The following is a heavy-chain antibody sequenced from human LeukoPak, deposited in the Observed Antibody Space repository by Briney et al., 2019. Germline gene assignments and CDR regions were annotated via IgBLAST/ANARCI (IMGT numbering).Heavy chain of an antibody. D-gene: IGHD4-17*01. CDR2: ISGSGGST. J-gene: IGHJ4*02. CDR1: GLTFTSYA. CDR3: AKDGYDYGDYVDY. V-gene: IGHV3-23*01. Sequence: GGSLRLSCAASGLTFTSYAMSWVRQAPGKGLEWVSAISGSGGSTYYADSVKGRFTISRDNSKNTLYLQMNSLRAEDTAVYYCAKDGYDYGDYVDYWGQGTLVTVSS.